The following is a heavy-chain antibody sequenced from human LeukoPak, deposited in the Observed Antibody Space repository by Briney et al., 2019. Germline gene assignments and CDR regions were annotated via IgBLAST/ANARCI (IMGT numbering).Heavy chain of an antibody. J-gene: IGHJ4*02. D-gene: IGHD1-26*01. CDR3: AKDVWRYSGSYYDFDY. V-gene: IGHV3-23*01. CDR1: GFTFSNCA. Sequence: GGSLRLSCAASGFTFSNCAMSWVRQAPGKGLEWVSGINLSGSSAYYADSVKGRFTISRDNSKNTLYLQMNSLRAEDTAVYYCAKDVWRYSGSYYDFDYWGQGTLVTVSS. CDR2: INLSGSSA.